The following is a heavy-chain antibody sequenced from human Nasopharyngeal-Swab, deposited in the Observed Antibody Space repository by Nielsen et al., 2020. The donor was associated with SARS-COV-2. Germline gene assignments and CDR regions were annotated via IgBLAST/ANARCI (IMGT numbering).Heavy chain of an antibody. V-gene: IGHV1-46*01. CDR1: GYTFTSYY. J-gene: IGHJ4*02. CDR2: INPSGGST. CDR3: ARPAGGDFAPLGFDY. Sequence: ASVKVSCKASGYTFTSYYMHWVRQAPGQGLEWMGIINPSGGSTSYAQKFQGRVTMTRDTSTSTVYMELSSLRSEYTAVYYCARPAGGDFAPLGFDYWGQGTLVTVSS. D-gene: IGHD3-16*01.